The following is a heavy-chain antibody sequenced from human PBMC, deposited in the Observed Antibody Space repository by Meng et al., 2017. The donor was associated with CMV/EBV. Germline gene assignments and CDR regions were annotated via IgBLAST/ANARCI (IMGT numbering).Heavy chain of an antibody. Sequence: GGSLRLSCAASGFTFSSYSMNWVRQAPGKGLEWVSSISSSSSYIYYADSVKGRFTISRDNAKNSLYLQMNSLRAEDTAVYYCARPRSGSIAAYWGQGTLVTVSS. CDR1: GFTFSSYS. J-gene: IGHJ4*02. CDR2: ISSSSSYI. D-gene: IGHD6-6*01. CDR3: ARPRSGSIAAY. V-gene: IGHV3-21*01.